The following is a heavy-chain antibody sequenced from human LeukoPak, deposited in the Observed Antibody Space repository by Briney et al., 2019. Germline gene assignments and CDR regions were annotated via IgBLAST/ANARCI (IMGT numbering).Heavy chain of an antibody. CDR2: INPSGGST. V-gene: IGHV1-46*01. D-gene: IGHD3-10*01. CDR3: ARDGSITMVRGVIPFDP. J-gene: IGHJ5*02. CDR1: GYTFTSYY. Sequence: GASVKVSCKASGYTFTSYYMHWVRQAPGQGLEWMGIINPSGGSTSYAQKFQGRVTMTRDTSTSTVYMELSSLRSEDTAVYYCARDGSITMVRGVIPFDPWGQGTLVTVSS.